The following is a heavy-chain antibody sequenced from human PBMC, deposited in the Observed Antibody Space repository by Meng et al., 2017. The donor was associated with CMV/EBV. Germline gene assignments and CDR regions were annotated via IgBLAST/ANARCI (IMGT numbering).Heavy chain of an antibody. V-gene: IGHV4-39*01. D-gene: IGHD2-2*01. CDR1: GGSISSSSYY. J-gene: IGHJ4*02. CDR2: IYYSGST. Sequence: GSLRLSCTVSGGSISSSSYYWGWIRQPPGKGLEWIGSIYYSGSTYYNPSLKSRVTISVDTSKKQFSLKLSSVTAADTAVYYCARVRCSSTSCYGDFDYWGQGTLVTVSS. CDR3: ARVRCSSTSCYGDFDY.